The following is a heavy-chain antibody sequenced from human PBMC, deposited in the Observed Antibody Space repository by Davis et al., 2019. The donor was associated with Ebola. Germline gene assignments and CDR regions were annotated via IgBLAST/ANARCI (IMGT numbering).Heavy chain of an antibody. CDR2: IYSGGST. Sequence: GESLKISCAASGFTVSSNYMSWVRQAPGKGLEWVSVIYSGGSTYYADSVKGRFTISRDNSKNTLYLQMNSLRAEDTAVYYCARGSYDFWSGYYLSGMDVWGKGTTVTVSS. V-gene: IGHV3-53*01. D-gene: IGHD3-3*01. CDR1: GFTVSSNY. J-gene: IGHJ6*04. CDR3: ARGSYDFWSGYYLSGMDV.